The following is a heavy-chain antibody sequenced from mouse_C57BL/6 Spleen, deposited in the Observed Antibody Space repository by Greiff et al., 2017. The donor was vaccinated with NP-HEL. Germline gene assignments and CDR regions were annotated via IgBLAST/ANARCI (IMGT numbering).Heavy chain of an antibody. CDR3: AKGESSYNYAMDY. V-gene: IGHV1-64*01. CDR1: GYTFTSYW. Sequence: QVQLKQPGAELVKPGASVKLSCKASGYTFTSYWMHWVKQRPGQGLEWIGMIHPNSGSTNYNEKFKSKATLTVDKSSSTAYMQLSSLTSEDSAVYYCAKGESSYNYAMDYWGQGTSVTVSS. D-gene: IGHD1-1*01. CDR2: IHPNSGST. J-gene: IGHJ4*01.